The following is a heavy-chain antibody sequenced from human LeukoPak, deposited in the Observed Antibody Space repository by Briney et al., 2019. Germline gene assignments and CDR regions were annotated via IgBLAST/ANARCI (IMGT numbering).Heavy chain of an antibody. V-gene: IGHV3-15*01. D-gene: IGHD3-22*01. CDR3: ARGPIAEDTMIPDAFDI. CDR2: IKSKTDGGTT. J-gene: IGHJ3*02. CDR1: GFTFSNAW. Sequence: GGSLRLSCAASGFTFSNAWMSWVRQAPGKGLEWVGRIKSKTDGGTTDYAAPVKGRFTISRDDSKNTLYLQMNSLRAEDTAVYYCARGPIAEDTMIPDAFDIWGQGTMVTVSS.